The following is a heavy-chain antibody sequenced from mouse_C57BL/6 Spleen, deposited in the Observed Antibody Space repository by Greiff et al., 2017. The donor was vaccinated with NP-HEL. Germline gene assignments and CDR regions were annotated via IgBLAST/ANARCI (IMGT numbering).Heavy chain of an antibody. CDR2: IDPSDSYT. D-gene: IGHD2-5*01. J-gene: IGHJ4*01. Sequence: QVQLQQPGAELVMPGASVKLSCKASGYTFTSYWMHWVKQRPGQGLEWIGEIDPSDSYTNYNQKFKGKSTLTVDKSSSTAYMQLSSLTSEDSAVYYCARRYSNYLGYAMDYWGQGTSVTVSS. V-gene: IGHV1-69*01. CDR3: ARRYSNYLGYAMDY. CDR1: GYTFTSYW.